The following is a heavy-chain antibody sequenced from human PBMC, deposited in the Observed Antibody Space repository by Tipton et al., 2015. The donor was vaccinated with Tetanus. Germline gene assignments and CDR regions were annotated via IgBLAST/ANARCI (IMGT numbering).Heavy chain of an antibody. CDR2: ISYSGST. V-gene: IGHV4-61*01. CDR3: ARIHDFWSGYFDF. Sequence: GLVKPSETLSLTCTVSGGSVRSGSYYWNWIRQPPGKGLEWIGYISYSGSTNSNYSLKSRITISQDTSKNQFSLKLTSVTAADTAVYYCARIHDFWSGYFDFWGQGTLVTVSS. J-gene: IGHJ4*02. D-gene: IGHD3-3*01. CDR1: GGSVRSGSYY.